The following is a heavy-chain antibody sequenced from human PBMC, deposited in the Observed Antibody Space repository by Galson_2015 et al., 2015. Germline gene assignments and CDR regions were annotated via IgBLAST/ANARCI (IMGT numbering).Heavy chain of an antibody. D-gene: IGHD1-14*01. CDR2: INPSGGST. J-gene: IGHJ6*02. CDR1: GYTFTSYY. Sequence: SVKVSCKASGYTFTSYYMHWVRQAPGQGLEWMGIINPSGGSTSYAQKFQGRVTMTRDTSTSTVYMELSSLRSEDTAVYYCAREVRSPSEPEPDGMDVWGQGTTVTVSS. V-gene: IGHV1-46*01. CDR3: AREVRSPSEPEPDGMDV.